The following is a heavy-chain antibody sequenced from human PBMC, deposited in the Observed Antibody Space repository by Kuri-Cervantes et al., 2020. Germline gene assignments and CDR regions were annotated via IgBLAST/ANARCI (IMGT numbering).Heavy chain of an antibody. CDR1: RFSFSSFW. V-gene: IGHV3-7*01. Sequence: GGSLRLSCAASRFSFSSFWMTWVRQAPGKGLEWVASVSDEGSLTFYVDSVKGRFTISRDNAKNSLYLQMNSLRAEDTAVYYCAKALTGYPYYFDYWGQGTLVTVSS. CDR3: AKALTGYPYYFDY. CDR2: VSDEGSLT. D-gene: IGHD3-9*01. J-gene: IGHJ4*02.